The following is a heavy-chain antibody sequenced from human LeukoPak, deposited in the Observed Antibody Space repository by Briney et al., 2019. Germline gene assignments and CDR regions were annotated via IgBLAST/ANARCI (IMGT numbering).Heavy chain of an antibody. Sequence: SETLSLTCTVSGGSISSYYWSWIRQPPGKGREWIGYIYYSGSTNYNPSLKSRVTISVDTSKNQFSLKLSSVTAADTAVYYCARLDYGDYGNFDYWGQGTLVTVSS. V-gene: IGHV4-59*08. CDR3: ARLDYGDYGNFDY. CDR2: IYYSGST. CDR1: GGSISSYY. D-gene: IGHD4-17*01. J-gene: IGHJ4*02.